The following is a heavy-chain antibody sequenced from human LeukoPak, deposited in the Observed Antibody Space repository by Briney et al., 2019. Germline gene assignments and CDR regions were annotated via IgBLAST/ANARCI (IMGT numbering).Heavy chain of an antibody. CDR2: IYYRGST. D-gene: IGHD3-22*01. V-gene: IGHV4-59*08. CDR1: GGSISGYY. Sequence: SETLSLTCTVSGGSISGYYWSWIRQPPGKGLEWIGYIYYRGSTNYNPSLKSRVTISVDTSKNQFSLKLSSVTAADTAVYYCARRFHDTSGYLYGWGKGTTVTVAS. CDR3: ARRFHDTSGYLYG. J-gene: IGHJ6*04.